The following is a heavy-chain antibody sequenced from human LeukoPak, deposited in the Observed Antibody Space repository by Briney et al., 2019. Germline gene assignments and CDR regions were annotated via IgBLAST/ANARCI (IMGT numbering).Heavy chain of an antibody. J-gene: IGHJ3*02. CDR1: GFTFSSYA. D-gene: IGHD6-19*01. Sequence: TGGSLRLSCAASGFTFSSYAMSWVRQAPGKGLEWVSAISGSGGSTYYADSVKGRSTISRDNSKNTLYLQMNSLRAEDTAVYYCAKAIAVAGTYAFDIWGQGTMVTVSS. CDR3: AKAIAVAGTYAFDI. V-gene: IGHV3-23*01. CDR2: ISGSGGST.